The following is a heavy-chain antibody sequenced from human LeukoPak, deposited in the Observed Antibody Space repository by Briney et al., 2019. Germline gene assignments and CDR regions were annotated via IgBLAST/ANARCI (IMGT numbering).Heavy chain of an antibody. V-gene: IGHV3-23*01. CDR3: AKGRIVVVPAPDGWFDP. CDR2: ISGSGGST. CDR1: GFTFSSYA. D-gene: IGHD2-2*01. Sequence: GGSLRLSCAASGFTFSSYAMSWVRQAPGKGLEWVSAISGSGGSTYYADSVKGRFTISRDNSKNTLYLQMNSLRVEDTAVYYCAKGRIVVVPAPDGWFDPWGQGTLVTVSS. J-gene: IGHJ5*02.